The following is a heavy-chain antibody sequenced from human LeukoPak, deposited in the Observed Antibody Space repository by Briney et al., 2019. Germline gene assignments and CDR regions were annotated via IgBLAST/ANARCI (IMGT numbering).Heavy chain of an antibody. Sequence: GASVKVSCKASGGTFSSYAISWVRQAPGQGLEWMGGIIPIFGTANFAQKFQGRVTITTDESTSTAYMELSSLRSEDTAVYYCATRKGDGYNYGWFDPWGQGTLVTVSS. D-gene: IGHD5-24*01. CDR1: GGTFSSYA. CDR3: ATRKGDGYNYGWFDP. J-gene: IGHJ5*02. V-gene: IGHV1-69*05. CDR2: IIPIFGTA.